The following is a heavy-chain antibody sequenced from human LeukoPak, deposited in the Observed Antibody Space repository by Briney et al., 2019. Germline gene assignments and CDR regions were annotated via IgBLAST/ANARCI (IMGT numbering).Heavy chain of an antibody. V-gene: IGHV1-69*13. J-gene: IGHJ4*02. CDR3: ARDSAFSYYGSGSYRN. D-gene: IGHD3-10*01. Sequence: ASVKVSCKASGGTFSSYAISWVRQAPGQGLEWMGGIIPIFGTANYAQKFQGRVTITADESTSTAYMELSSLRSEDTAVYYCARDSAFSYYGSGSYRNWGQGTLVTVSS. CDR1: GGTFSSYA. CDR2: IIPIFGTA.